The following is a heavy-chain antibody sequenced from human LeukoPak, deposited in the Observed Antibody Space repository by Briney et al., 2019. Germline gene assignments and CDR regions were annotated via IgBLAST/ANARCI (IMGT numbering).Heavy chain of an antibody. CDR2: ISAYNGNT. Sequence: GASVTVSFTSSGYTFTIYGISWVRQAPGQGHGWMGWISAYNGNTNYAQKLQGRVTMPTDTSTSTAYMELRSLRSDDTAVYYCARIPITIFGVTPQFDHWGQGTLVTVSS. D-gene: IGHD3-3*01. CDR1: GYTFTIYG. CDR3: ARIPITIFGVTPQFDH. J-gene: IGHJ5*02. V-gene: IGHV1-18*01.